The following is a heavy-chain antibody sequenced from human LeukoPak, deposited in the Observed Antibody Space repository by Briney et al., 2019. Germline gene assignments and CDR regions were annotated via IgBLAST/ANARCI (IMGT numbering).Heavy chain of an antibody. J-gene: IGHJ3*02. V-gene: IGHV4-61*02. CDR2: IYTSGST. D-gene: IGHD2-2*01. CDR1: GGSISSGSYY. CDR3: ARGYHPDAFDI. Sequence: PSETLSLTCTVSGGSISSGSYYWSWIRQPAGKGLEWIGRIYTSGSTNYNPSLKSRVTISVDTSKNQFSLKLSSVTAADTAVYYCARGYHPDAFDIWGQGTMVTVSS.